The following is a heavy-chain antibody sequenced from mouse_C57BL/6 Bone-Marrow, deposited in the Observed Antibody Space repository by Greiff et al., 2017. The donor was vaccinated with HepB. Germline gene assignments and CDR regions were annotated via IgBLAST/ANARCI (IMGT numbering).Heavy chain of an antibody. D-gene: IGHD3-1*01. CDR2: ISDGGSYT. Sequence: EVKLVESGGGLVKPGGSLKLSCAASGFTFSSYAMSWVRQTPEKRLEWVATISDGGSYTYYPDNVKGRFTISRDNAKNNLYLQMSHLKAEDTAMYYCARDLGRAHAMDYWGQGTSVTVSS. CDR1: GFTFSSYA. V-gene: IGHV5-4*01. J-gene: IGHJ4*01. CDR3: ARDLGRAHAMDY.